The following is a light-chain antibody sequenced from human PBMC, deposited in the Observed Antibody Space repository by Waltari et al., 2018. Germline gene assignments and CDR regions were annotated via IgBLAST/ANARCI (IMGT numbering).Light chain of an antibody. CDR2: GNN. J-gene: IGLJ3*02. CDR3: MIWHSGVWV. Sequence: QSILTQPTSVSGAPGQRVTISCTGSSPNIGAGHDVHWYQAFPGTAPKLLIYGNNNRPSGVPDRFSGSKSGSSASLAINGLQAEDEADYYCMIWHSGVWVSGGGTQLTVL. CDR1: SPNIGAGHD. V-gene: IGLV1-40*01.